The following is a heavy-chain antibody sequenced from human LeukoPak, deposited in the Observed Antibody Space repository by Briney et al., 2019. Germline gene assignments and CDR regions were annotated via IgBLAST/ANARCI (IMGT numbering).Heavy chain of an antibody. Sequence: ASVEVSCKASGYTFTGYYMHWVRQAPGQGLEWMGRINPNSGGTNYAQKFQGRVTMTRDTSISTAYMELSRLRSDDTAVYYCARGSTPRGYYYYMDVWGKGTTVTVSS. J-gene: IGHJ6*03. CDR3: ARGSTPRGYYYYMDV. CDR1: GYTFTGYY. CDR2: INPNSGGT. V-gene: IGHV1-2*06.